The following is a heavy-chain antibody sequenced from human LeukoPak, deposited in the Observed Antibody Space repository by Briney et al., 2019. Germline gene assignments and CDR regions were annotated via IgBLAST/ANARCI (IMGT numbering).Heavy chain of an antibody. J-gene: IGHJ4*02. V-gene: IGHV1-69*06. Sequence: GASVKVSCKASGGTFSSYAISWVRQAPGQGLEWMGGIIPIFGTANYAQKFQGRVTITADKSTSTAYMELSSLRSEDTAVYYCAREVEEGNFDYWGQGTLVTVSS. CDR2: IIPIFGTA. D-gene: IGHD2-15*01. CDR3: AREVEEGNFDY. CDR1: GGTFSSYA.